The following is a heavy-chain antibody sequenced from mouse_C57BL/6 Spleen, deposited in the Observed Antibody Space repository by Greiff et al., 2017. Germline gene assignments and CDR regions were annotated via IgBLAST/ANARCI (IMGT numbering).Heavy chain of an antibody. D-gene: IGHD1-1*01. CDR2: IDPETGGT. CDR1: GYTFTDYE. V-gene: IGHV1-15*01. CDR3: TGFIIYPDY. Sequence: QVQLQQSGAELVRPGASVTLSCKASGYTFTDYEMHWVKQTPVHGLEWIGAIDPETGGTAYNQKFKGKAILTADKYSSTAYMERRSLTYEDSDVYYSTGFIIYPDYWGQGTTLTVSS. J-gene: IGHJ2*01.